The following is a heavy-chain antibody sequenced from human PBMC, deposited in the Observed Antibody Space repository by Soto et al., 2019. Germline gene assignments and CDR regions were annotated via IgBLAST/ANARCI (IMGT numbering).Heavy chain of an antibody. J-gene: IGHJ5*02. CDR2: IYYSGST. Sequence: ETLSLTCTVSGGSVSSGSYYWSWIRQPPGKGLEWIGYIYYSGSTNYNPSLKSRVTISVDTSKNQFSLKLSSVTAADTAVYYCARVPALWDENWFDPWGQGTLVTVSS. CDR1: GGSVSSGSYY. D-gene: IGHD1-26*01. V-gene: IGHV4-61*01. CDR3: ARVPALWDENWFDP.